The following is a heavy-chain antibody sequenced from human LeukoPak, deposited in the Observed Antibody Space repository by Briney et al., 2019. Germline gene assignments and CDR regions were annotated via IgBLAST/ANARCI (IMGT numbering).Heavy chain of an antibody. V-gene: IGHV2-5*01. Sequence: SGPTLVHPPQTLTLTCTFSGFSLSTRGVGVAWIRQPPGKALECLALIYWNDDKRYSPSLKSRLTITKDTSKNQVVLTMTNMDPVDTATYYCAHREKGAFDIWGQGTMVTVSS. CDR2: IYWNDDK. J-gene: IGHJ3*02. CDR1: GFSLSTRGVG. CDR3: AHREKGAFDI.